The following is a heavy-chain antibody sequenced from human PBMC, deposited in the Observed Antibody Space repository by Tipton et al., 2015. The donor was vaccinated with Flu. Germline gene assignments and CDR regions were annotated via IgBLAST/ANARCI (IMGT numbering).Heavy chain of an antibody. CDR2: VYVSGNT. CDR3: ARDRSAWFDS. Sequence: TLSLTCNVSGGSITNHYWSWIRQPAGKGLEWIGRVYVSGNTAYNPSLQSRVTMSLGRSKSQFSLKLTSVTAADTAVYYCARDRSAWFDSWGQGTLVTVSS. D-gene: IGHD6-19*01. V-gene: IGHV4-4*07. J-gene: IGHJ5*01. CDR1: GGSITNHY.